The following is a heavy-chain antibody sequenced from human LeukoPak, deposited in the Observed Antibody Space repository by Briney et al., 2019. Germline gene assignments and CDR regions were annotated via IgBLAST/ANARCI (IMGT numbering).Heavy chain of an antibody. CDR1: DASISGYY. Sequence: SETLSLTCTVSDASISGYYWSWIRQPPGKGLEWIGSIHFSGSTNYNPSLRSRVTISVDTSKNQLSLKLSSVTAADTAVYYCARDLGGIYFDHWGQGTLVTVSS. D-gene: IGHD1-26*01. V-gene: IGHV4-59*01. CDR2: IHFSGST. J-gene: IGHJ4*02. CDR3: ARDLGGIYFDH.